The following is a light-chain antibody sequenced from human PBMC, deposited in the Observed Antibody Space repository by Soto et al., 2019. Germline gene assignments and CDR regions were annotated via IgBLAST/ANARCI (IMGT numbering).Light chain of an antibody. CDR1: QAIRDD. J-gene: IGKJ1*01. CDR3: LQYNSYPWT. Sequence: DIQVTQSPSSLSASVGDRVTITCRASQAIRDDLNWYQQKPGKTPKRLIYAASGLQGGVPSRFSGSGSGTEFTLTITSLQPEDFATYYCLQYNSYPWTFGQGTRVEIK. V-gene: IGKV1-17*01. CDR2: AAS.